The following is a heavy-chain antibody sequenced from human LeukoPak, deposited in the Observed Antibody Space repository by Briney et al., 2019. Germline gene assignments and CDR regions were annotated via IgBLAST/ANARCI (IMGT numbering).Heavy chain of an antibody. CDR2: TYYRSKWYN. CDR1: GDSVSSNSAA. Sequence: LSQTPSLTCAISGDSVSSNSAAWTWIRQSPSRGLEWLGRTYYRSKWYNDYAISVKSRVIINADTSKNEFSLKLSSVTAADTAVYYCARLYSSSSGQTFDYWGQGTLVTVSS. J-gene: IGHJ4*02. D-gene: IGHD6-6*01. CDR3: ARLYSSSSGQTFDY. V-gene: IGHV6-1*01.